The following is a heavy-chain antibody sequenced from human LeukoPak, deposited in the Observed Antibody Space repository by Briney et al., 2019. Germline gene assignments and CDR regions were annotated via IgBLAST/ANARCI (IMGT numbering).Heavy chain of an antibody. Sequence: PGGSLRLSCAASGFSVSDTYMGWVRQAPGKGLEWVSIIYSGGKTDYGDSVKGRFIISRDSSKNTLFLQMSSLRAGDTAVYYCARVASDSRGWYHFDYWGQGTLVTVSS. CDR1: GFSVSDTY. V-gene: IGHV3-53*01. CDR3: ARVASDSRGWYHFDY. D-gene: IGHD6-19*01. CDR2: IYSGGKT. J-gene: IGHJ4*02.